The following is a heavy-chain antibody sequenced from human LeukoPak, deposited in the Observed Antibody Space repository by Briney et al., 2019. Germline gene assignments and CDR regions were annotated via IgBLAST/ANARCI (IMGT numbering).Heavy chain of an antibody. J-gene: IGHJ3*02. V-gene: IGHV4-31*03. D-gene: IGHD6-19*01. CDR3: ATYRSGWVDAFDI. CDR2: IYYSGST. Sequence: TSETLSLTCTVSGGSISSGGYYWSWIRQHPGKGPEWIGYIYYSGSTYYNPSLKSRVTISVDTSKIQFSLKLSSVTAADTAVYYCATYRSGWVDAFDIWGQGTMVTVSS. CDR1: GGSISSGGYY.